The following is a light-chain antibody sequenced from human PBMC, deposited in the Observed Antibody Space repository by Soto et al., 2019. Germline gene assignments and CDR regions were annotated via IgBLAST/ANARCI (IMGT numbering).Light chain of an antibody. Sequence: DIQMTQSTSSLSASVGDRVTITCRASQTISRALNWYQQEPGKAPKLLIYAASNLRGGVPSRFSGSGSGTDFILTISSLQSEDFATYYCQQSYSAPTFGEGTKVDIK. J-gene: IGKJ1*01. V-gene: IGKV1-39*01. CDR1: QTISRA. CDR2: AAS. CDR3: QQSYSAPT.